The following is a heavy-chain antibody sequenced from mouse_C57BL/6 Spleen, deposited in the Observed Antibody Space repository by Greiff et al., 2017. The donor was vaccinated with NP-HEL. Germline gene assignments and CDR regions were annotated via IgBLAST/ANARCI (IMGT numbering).Heavy chain of an antibody. CDR1: GYTFTDYN. CDR3: ARRANSVFYWYFDV. V-gene: IGHV1-18*01. CDR2: INPNNGGT. D-gene: IGHD3-2*02. Sequence: VQLQQSGPELVKPGASVKIPCKASGYTFTDYNMDWVKQSHGKSLEWIGDINPNNGGTIYNQKFKGKATLTVNKSSSTAYMELRSLTSEDTAVYYCARRANSVFYWYFDVWGKGTTVTVSS. J-gene: IGHJ1*03.